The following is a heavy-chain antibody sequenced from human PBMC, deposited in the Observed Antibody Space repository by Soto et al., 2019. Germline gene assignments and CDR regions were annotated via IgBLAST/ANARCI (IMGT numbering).Heavy chain of an antibody. Sequence: ASVKVSCKASGYTFTGYYMHWVRQAPGQGLEWMGWINPNSGDTNYAQKFQGRVTMTRDTSISTAYMELSRLRSDDTAVYYCASFWIAARDDAFDIWGQGTMVTVSS. CDR1: GYTFTGYY. D-gene: IGHD6-6*01. CDR3: ASFWIAARDDAFDI. CDR2: INPNSGDT. V-gene: IGHV1-2*02. J-gene: IGHJ3*02.